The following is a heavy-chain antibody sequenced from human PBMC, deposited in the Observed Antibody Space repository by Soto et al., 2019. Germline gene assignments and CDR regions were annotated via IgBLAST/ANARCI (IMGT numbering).Heavy chain of an antibody. Sequence: EVQLVESGGGLVQPGGSLRLSCAVSGFTLSRYDMHWVRQRSGEGLEWVSAMGVGGETYQPGSVKGRFTISREEDTNSLYLQMNSLTAGDTAVYFCAREYCSGGGRCTGLYYVDVWGRGTTVTVSS. V-gene: IGHV3-13*04. CDR1: GFTLSRYD. J-gene: IGHJ6*03. CDR3: AREYCSGGGRCTGLYYVDV. CDR2: MGVGGET. D-gene: IGHD2-15*01.